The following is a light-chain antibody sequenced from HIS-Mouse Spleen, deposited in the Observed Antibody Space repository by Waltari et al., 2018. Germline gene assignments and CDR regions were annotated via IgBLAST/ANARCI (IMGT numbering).Light chain of an antibody. CDR1: SSDGGSYNP. Sequence: QSALTQPASVSGSPGQSLTISCTGNSSDGGSYNPVSAYQQHPGKAPKPMIYEGSKRPSGVSNRFSGSKSGNTASLTISGLQAEDEADYYCCSYAGSSTYVVFGGGTKLTVL. CDR2: EGS. J-gene: IGLJ2*01. V-gene: IGLV2-23*01. CDR3: CSYAGSSTYVV.